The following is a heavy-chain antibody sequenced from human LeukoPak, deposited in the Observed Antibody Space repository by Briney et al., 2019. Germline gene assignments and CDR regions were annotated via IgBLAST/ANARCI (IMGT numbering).Heavy chain of an antibody. V-gene: IGHV1-46*01. J-gene: IGHJ5*02. CDR3: ARGMVVGPEFWFDP. CDR1: GGTFSSYA. CDR2: INPSGGST. D-gene: IGHD1-26*01. Sequence: ASVKVSCKASGGTFSSYAISWVRQAPGQGLEWMGIINPSGGSTSYAQKFQGRVTMTRDTSTSTVYMELSSLRSEDTAVYYCARGMVVGPEFWFDPWGQGTLVTVSS.